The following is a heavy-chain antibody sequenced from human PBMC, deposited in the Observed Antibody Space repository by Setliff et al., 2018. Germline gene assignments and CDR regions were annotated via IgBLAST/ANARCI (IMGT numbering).Heavy chain of an antibody. D-gene: IGHD6-6*01. V-gene: IGHV4-39*07. J-gene: IGHJ5*02. CDR1: AGSMTSGSYY. Sequence: PSETLSLTCSVSAGSMTSGSYYWGWIRQPPGKGLEWIGSVYYSGTTYYNPSLKSRLTMSVDTSKNQFSLKVTSVTAADTAVYYCARGRNVGARLLDTWGQGSLVTVSS. CDR3: ARGRNVGARLLDT. CDR2: VYYSGTT.